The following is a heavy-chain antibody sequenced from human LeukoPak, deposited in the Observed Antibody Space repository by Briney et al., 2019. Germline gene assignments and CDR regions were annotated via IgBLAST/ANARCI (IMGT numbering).Heavy chain of an antibody. J-gene: IGHJ4*02. CDR1: GGSISSSSYY. CDR2: IYYSGST. CDR3: ASGTRITMIVVVTTPFDY. Sequence: SETLSLTCTVSGGSISSSSYYWGWIRQPPGKGLEWIGTIYYSGSTYYNPSLKSRVTISVDTSKNQFSLKLSSVTAADTAVYYCASGTRITMIVVVTTPFDYWGQGTLVTVSS. V-gene: IGHV4-39*07. D-gene: IGHD3-22*01.